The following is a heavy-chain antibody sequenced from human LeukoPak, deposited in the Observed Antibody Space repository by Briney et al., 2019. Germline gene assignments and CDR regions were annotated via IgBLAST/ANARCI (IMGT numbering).Heavy chain of an antibody. D-gene: IGHD1-26*01. CDR2: ISGSGGST. J-gene: IGHJ4*02. V-gene: IGHV3-23*01. Sequence: GGSLGLSCAASGFTFSSYAMSWVRQAPGEGLEWVSAISGSGGSTYYADSVKGRFTISRDNSKNTLYLQMNSLRAEDTAVYYCAKDPARVVGAIHDYWGQGTLVTVSS. CDR3: AKDPARVVGAIHDY. CDR1: GFTFSSYA.